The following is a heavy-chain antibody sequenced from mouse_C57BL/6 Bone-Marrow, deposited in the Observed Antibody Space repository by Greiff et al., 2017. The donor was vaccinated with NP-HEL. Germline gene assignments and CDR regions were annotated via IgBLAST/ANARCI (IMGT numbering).Heavy chain of an antibody. J-gene: IGHJ1*03. Sequence: EVQLVESGGGLVKPGGSLKLSCAASGFTFSSYAMSWVRQTPEKRLEWVATISDGGSYTYYPDNVKGRFTISRDNAKNTLYLQMSHLKSEDTAMYYCVRDRGWLLRYWYFDVWGTGTTVTVSS. D-gene: IGHD2-3*01. CDR2: ISDGGSYT. V-gene: IGHV5-4*01. CDR1: GFTFSSYA. CDR3: VRDRGWLLRYWYFDV.